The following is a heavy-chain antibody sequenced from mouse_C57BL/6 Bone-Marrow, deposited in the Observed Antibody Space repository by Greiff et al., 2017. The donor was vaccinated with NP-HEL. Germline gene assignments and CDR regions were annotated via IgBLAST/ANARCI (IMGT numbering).Heavy chain of an antibody. V-gene: IGHV1-84*01. J-gene: IGHJ4*01. CDR2: IYPGSGNT. D-gene: IGHD1-1*01. Sequence: QVQLQQSGPELVKPGASVKISCKASGYTFTDYYINWVKQRPGQGLEWIGWIYPGSGNTKYTEKFKGKATLTVDTSSSTAYLQLSSLTSEDAAVYYYARRDYGSRYAMDYWGQGTSVTVSS. CDR3: ARRDYGSRYAMDY. CDR1: GYTFTDYY.